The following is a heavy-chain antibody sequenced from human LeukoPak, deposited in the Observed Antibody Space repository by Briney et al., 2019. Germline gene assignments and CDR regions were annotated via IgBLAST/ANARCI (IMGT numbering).Heavy chain of an antibody. CDR2: ISGSGDST. D-gene: IGHD6-13*01. J-gene: IGHJ4*02. Sequence: PGGSLRLSCAASGFTFSSYAMSWVRQAPGKGLEWVSAISGSGDSTYSTDSVKGRFTISRDNSKNTLYLQMNSLRAEDTAVYYCATLASGYSSPFDYWGQGTLVTVSS. V-gene: IGHV3-23*01. CDR3: ATLASGYSSPFDY. CDR1: GFTFSSYA.